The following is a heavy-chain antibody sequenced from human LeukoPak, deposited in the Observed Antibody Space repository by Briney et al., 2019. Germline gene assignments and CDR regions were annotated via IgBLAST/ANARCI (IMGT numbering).Heavy chain of an antibody. J-gene: IGHJ4*02. CDR1: GYTFTSYA. CDR3: ARDSPYLGMIPI. D-gene: IGHD3-16*01. V-gene: IGHV1-69*13. CDR2: IIPIFGTA. Sequence: ASVRVSCRASGYTFTSYAISWVRQAPGQGLEWMGGIIPIFGTANYAQKFQGRVTITADESTSTAYMELSSLRSEDTAVYYCARDSPYLGMIPIWGQGTLVTVSS.